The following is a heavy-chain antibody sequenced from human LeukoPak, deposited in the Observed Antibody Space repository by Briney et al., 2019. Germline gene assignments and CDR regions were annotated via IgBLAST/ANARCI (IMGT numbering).Heavy chain of an antibody. CDR3: ARGDGYYFGF. CDR1: GFTFRDYY. Sequence: GGSLRLSCAASGFTFRDYYMNWVRLAPGKGLEWVANIREDGSDDNYEASVKGRFTISRDNARNSLFLQMNSLRAEDTAVYYCARGDGYYFGFWGQGTPVTVSS. V-gene: IGHV3-7*03. J-gene: IGHJ4*02. CDR2: IREDGSDD.